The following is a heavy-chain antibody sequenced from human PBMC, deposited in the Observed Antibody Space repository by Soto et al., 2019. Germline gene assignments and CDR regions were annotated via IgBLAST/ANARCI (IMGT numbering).Heavy chain of an antibody. V-gene: IGHV3-21*01. CDR1: GFTFSSYS. CDR3: ARDSAVDPYQGLFDY. Sequence: GGSLRLSCAASGFTFSSYSMNWVRQAPGKGLEWVSSISSSSSYIYYADSVKGRFTISRDNAKNSLYLQMNSLRAEDTAVYYCARDSAVDPYQGLFDYWGQGTLVTVSS. D-gene: IGHD5-12*01. J-gene: IGHJ4*02. CDR2: ISSSSSYI.